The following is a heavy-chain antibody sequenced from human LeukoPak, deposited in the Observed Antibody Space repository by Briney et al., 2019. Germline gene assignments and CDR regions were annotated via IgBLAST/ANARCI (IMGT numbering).Heavy chain of an antibody. CDR3: AKLGYCSGGSCYRSFSF. CDR2: ISGSGGST. J-gene: IGHJ4*02. CDR1: GFTVSSNY. V-gene: IGHV3-23*01. D-gene: IGHD2-15*01. Sequence: GGSLRLSCAASGFTVSSNYMSWVRQAPGKGLEWVSAISGSGGSTYYADSVKGRFTISRDNSKNTLYLQMNSLRAEDTAVYYCAKLGYCSGGSCYRSFSFWGQGTLVTVSS.